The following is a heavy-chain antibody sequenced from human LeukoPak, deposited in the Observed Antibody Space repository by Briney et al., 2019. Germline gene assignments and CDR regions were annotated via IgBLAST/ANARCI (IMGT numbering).Heavy chain of an antibody. CDR1: GGSISSYY. V-gene: IGHV4-59*01. Sequence: PSETLSLTCTVSGGSISSYYWSWTRQPSGKGLEWIGYIYYSGSTNYNPSLKSRVTISVDTSKNQFSLKLSSVTAADTAVYYCARGAHYYDPSGYYLERGPHYFDYWGQGTLVTVSS. CDR3: ARGAHYYDPSGYYLERGPHYFDY. J-gene: IGHJ4*02. CDR2: IYYSGST. D-gene: IGHD3-22*01.